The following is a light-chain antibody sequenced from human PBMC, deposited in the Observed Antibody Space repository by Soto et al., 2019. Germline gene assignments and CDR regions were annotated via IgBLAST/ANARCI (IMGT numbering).Light chain of an antibody. Sequence: EFVLTQSPGTLSLSPGERATLSCRASQSVSSSYLAWYQQKPGQAPRLLIYGASSRATGILDRFSGSGSGTDFTLTISRLEPGDFAVYYCQQYGSSPRTFGQGTKV. CDR2: GAS. CDR1: QSVSSSY. V-gene: IGKV3-20*01. CDR3: QQYGSSPRT. J-gene: IGKJ1*01.